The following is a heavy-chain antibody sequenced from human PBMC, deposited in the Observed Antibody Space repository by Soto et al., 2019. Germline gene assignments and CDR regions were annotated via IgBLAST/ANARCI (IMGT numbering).Heavy chain of an antibody. V-gene: IGHV4-4*07. CDR3: VWDGTRPLRVWFDA. D-gene: IGHD1-1*01. CDR1: GASISGFH. CDR2: IYATGTT. Sequence: SETLSLTCTVSGASISGFHWSWIRKSAGKGLERIWRIYATGTTDYNPSLKSRVMMSVDTSKKQFSRKLIAMTAPDTAVSYCVWDGTRPLRVWFDAWGRGISVTVS. J-gene: IGHJ5*02.